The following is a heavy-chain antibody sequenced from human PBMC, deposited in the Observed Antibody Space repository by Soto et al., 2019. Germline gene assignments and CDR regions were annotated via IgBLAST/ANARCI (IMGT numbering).Heavy chain of an antibody. CDR1: GFTFSSYA. J-gene: IGHJ4*02. V-gene: IGHV3-30-3*01. CDR3: ARDRLGSGGYYTWAF. CDR2: ISYDGSDK. Sequence: PGXSLRLSCAASGFTFSSYAMHWFRQAPVKGLEWVALISYDGSDKDYADSVKGRFSISRDNSKNTLYLQMSSLRAGDTAIYYCARDRLGSGGYYTWAFWGQGTLVTVSS. D-gene: IGHD3-22*01.